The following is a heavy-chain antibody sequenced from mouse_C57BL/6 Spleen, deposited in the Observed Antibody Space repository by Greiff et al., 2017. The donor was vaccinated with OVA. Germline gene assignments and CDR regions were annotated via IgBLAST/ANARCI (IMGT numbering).Heavy chain of an antibody. CDR3: ARGEITTVGDY. CDR1: GYAFSSYW. J-gene: IGHJ2*01. CDR2: IYPGDGDT. Sequence: QVQLKESGAELVKPGASVKISCKASGYAFSSYWLNWVKQRPGKGLEWIGQIYPGDGDTNYNGKFKGKATLTADKSSSTAYMQLSSLTSEDSAVYFCARGEITTVGDYWGQGTTLTVSS. D-gene: IGHD1-1*01. V-gene: IGHV1-80*01.